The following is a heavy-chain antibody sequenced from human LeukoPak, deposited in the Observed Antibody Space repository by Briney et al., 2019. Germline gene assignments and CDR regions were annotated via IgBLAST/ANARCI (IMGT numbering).Heavy chain of an antibody. CDR1: GYIFTSYG. V-gene: IGHV1-18*01. J-gene: IGHJ4*02. Sequence: ASVKVSCKASGYIFTSYGISWVRQAPGQGLEWMGWISAYNGNTNYAQKLQGRVTMTTDTSTSTAYMELRSLRSDDTAVYYCARGVRYCSGGSCYYFDYWGQGTLVTVSS. CDR2: ISAYNGNT. CDR3: ARGVRYCSGGSCYYFDY. D-gene: IGHD2-15*01.